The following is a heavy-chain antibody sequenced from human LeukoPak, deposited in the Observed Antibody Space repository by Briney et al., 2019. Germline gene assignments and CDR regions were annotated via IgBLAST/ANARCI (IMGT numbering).Heavy chain of an antibody. D-gene: IGHD3-10*01. Sequence: GGSLRLSCAASGFTFSSYWMSWVRQAPGKGLEWVANIKQDGSEKYYVDSVKGRLTISRDNAKNSLYLQMNSLRAEDTAVYYCARDLLVRGVSTIDYWGQGTLVTVSS. V-gene: IGHV3-7*01. CDR2: IKQDGSEK. CDR1: GFTFSSYW. CDR3: ARDLLVRGVSTIDY. J-gene: IGHJ4*02.